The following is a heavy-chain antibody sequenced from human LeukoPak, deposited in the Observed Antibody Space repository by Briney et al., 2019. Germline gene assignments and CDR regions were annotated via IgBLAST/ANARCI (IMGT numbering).Heavy chain of an antibody. CDR1: GYSISSGYY. Sequence: SETLSLTCAVSGYSISSGYYWGWIRRPPGKGVEWIGSIYHSGSTYYNPSLKRRVTISVDTSENQFSLKLSSVTAADTAVYYCARDLIAVAAFDYWGQGTLVTVSS. D-gene: IGHD6-19*01. V-gene: IGHV4-38-2*02. CDR3: ARDLIAVAAFDY. CDR2: IYHSGST. J-gene: IGHJ4*02.